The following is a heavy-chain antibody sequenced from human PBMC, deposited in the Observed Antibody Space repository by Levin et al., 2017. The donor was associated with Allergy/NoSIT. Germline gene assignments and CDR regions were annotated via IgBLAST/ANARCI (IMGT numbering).Heavy chain of an antibody. Sequence: PGGSLRLSCAASGFTFSSYGMHWVRQAPGKGLEWVAVISYDGSNKYYADSVKGRFTISRDNSKNTLYLQMNSLRAEDTAVYYCAKETGEVGDGYYDYWGQGTLVTVSS. CDR1: GFTFSSYG. V-gene: IGHV3-30*18. CDR2: ISYDGSNK. J-gene: IGHJ4*02. D-gene: IGHD3-16*01. CDR3: AKETGEVGDGYYDY.